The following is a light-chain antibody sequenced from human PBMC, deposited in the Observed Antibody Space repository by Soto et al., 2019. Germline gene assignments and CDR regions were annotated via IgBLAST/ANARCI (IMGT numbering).Light chain of an antibody. Sequence: EIVMTQAPATLSVSPGETASLSCRASQSAGNFLAWYQQKPGQAPRLLIYYISTRATGIPARFSGSGSGTEFTLTINSLQSEDSAVYYCQQHNQWPITFGQGTRLDLK. V-gene: IGKV3D-15*01. CDR1: QSAGNF. CDR2: YIS. J-gene: IGKJ5*01. CDR3: QQHNQWPIT.